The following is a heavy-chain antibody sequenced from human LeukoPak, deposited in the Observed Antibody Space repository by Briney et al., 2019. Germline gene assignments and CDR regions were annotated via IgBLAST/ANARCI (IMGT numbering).Heavy chain of an antibody. CDR3: ARELNWDSH. Sequence: GGSLRLSCSASGFTFSNFWMTWVRQAPGKGLECLANISPDGREKYYMDSVKGRFTISRDNTKNSLYLQMSSLRAEDTAVYYCARELNWDSHWGRGTLVTVSS. CDR1: GFTFSNFW. CDR2: ISPDGREK. J-gene: IGHJ4*02. D-gene: IGHD1-26*01. V-gene: IGHV3-7*01.